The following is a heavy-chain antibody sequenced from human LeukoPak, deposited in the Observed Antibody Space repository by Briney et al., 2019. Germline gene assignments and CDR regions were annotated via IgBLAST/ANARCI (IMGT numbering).Heavy chain of an antibody. V-gene: IGHV3-30-3*01. D-gene: IGHD6-13*01. CDR1: GFTFSSYA. CDR3: ARDLAPLGSWSIDY. Sequence: GRSLRLSCAASGFTFSSYAMHWVRQAPGKGLEWVAVISYDGSNKYYADSVKGRFTISRDNAKNSLYLQMNSLRDDDTAVYYCARDLAPLGSWSIDYWGQGTLVTVSS. CDR2: ISYDGSNK. J-gene: IGHJ4*02.